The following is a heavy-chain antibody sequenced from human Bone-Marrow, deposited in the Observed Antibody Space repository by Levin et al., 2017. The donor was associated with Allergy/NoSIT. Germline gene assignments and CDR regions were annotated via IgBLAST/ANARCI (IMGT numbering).Heavy chain of an antibody. Sequence: SVKVSCKASGDTFRRHAISWVRQAPGQRPEWMGGIIPILQRANYAQNFQGRVTITADESTSTAYLDLKSLTFDDTAMYYCAADAPLDYGGTLWLDDWGQGTLVIVSS. V-gene: IGHV1-69*10. CDR3: AADAPLDYGGTLWLDD. CDR1: GDTFRRHA. CDR2: IIPILQRA. J-gene: IGHJ5*02. D-gene: IGHD4-23*01.